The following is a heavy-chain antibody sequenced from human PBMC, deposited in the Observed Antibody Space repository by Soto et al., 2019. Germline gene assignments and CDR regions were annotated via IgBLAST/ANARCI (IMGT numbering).Heavy chain of an antibody. Sequence: GASVKVSCKASGYTFTSYDINWVRQATGQGLEWMGWISAYNGNTNYAQKLQGRVTMTTDTSTSTAYMELRSLRSDDTAAYYCARDGIDGFNWFDPWGQGTLVTVSS. V-gene: IGHV1-18*01. J-gene: IGHJ5*02. CDR2: ISAYNGNT. CDR3: ARDGIDGFNWFDP. CDR1: GYTFTSYD.